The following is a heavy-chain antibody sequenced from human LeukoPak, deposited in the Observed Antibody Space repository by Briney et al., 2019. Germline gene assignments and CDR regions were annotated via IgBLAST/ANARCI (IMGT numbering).Heavy chain of an antibody. D-gene: IGHD6-13*01. J-gene: IGHJ6*02. V-gene: IGHV3-11*01. CDR1: GFTFSDYY. CDR3: ARNQGSSWFPLYYGMDV. Sequence: GGSLRLSCAASGFTFSDYYMSWIRQAPGKGLEWVSYISSSGSTIYYADSVKGRFTISRDNAKNSLYLQMNSLRAEDTAVYYCARNQGSSWFPLYYGMDVWGQGTTVTVSS. CDR2: ISSSGSTI.